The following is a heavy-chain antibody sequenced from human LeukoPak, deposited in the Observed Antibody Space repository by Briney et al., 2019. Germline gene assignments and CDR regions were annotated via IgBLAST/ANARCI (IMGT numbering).Heavy chain of an antibody. D-gene: IGHD3-10*01. Sequence: SETLSLTCTLCGGFISSSSSYWGWIRQPAGKGLEWIGSIYYSGSTYYNPSVKSRVTISVDTSKNTFSLKLRSVSAADTAVYYCARHSYGGVSYPAFDYWGQGTLVTVSS. CDR2: IYYSGST. V-gene: IGHV4-39*01. CDR1: GGFISSSSSY. J-gene: IGHJ4*02. CDR3: ARHSYGGVSYPAFDY.